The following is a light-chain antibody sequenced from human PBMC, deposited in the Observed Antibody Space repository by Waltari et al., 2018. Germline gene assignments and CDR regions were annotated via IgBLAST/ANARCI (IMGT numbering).Light chain of an antibody. Sequence: ETVMTQSPATLSVSPGESATLSCRTSQTVSSNLAWYQQKPGQVPRLLIYGASIRATGVPARFSGSGSGTQFTLTIHSLQSEDFAIYYCQQYNTWPPWTFGQGTKVDIK. CDR1: QTVSSN. CDR3: QQYNTWPPWT. V-gene: IGKV3-15*01. J-gene: IGKJ1*01. CDR2: GAS.